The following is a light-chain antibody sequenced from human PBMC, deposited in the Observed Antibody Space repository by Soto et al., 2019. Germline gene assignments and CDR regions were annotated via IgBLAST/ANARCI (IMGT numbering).Light chain of an antibody. CDR1: QSVQNW. V-gene: IGKV1-5*03. CDR2: KAT. CDR3: QQYNNYFT. J-gene: IGKJ1*01. Sequence: IQLTQSPSTLSASVGDRVTITCRASQSVQNWLAWFQQKPGKAPKLLIYKATTLETGVPSRFSGSGSETEFTLTISSLQPDDLGTYYCQQYNNYFTFGQGTKVDIK.